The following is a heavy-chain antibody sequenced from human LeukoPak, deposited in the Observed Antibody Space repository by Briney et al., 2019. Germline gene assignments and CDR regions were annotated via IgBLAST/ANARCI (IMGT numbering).Heavy chain of an antibody. CDR2: ISWNSGSI. Sequence: GRSLRLSCAASGFTFDDYAMHWVRQAPGKGLEWVSGISWNSGSIGYADSVKGRFTISRDNAKNSLYLQMNSLRAEDMGLYYCAKDIAAAGDGCFDYWGQGTLVTVSS. CDR1: GFTFDDYA. V-gene: IGHV3-9*03. D-gene: IGHD6-13*01. J-gene: IGHJ4*02. CDR3: AKDIAAAGDGCFDY.